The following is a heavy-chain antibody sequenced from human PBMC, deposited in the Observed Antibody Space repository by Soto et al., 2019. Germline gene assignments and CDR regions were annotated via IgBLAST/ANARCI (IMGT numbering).Heavy chain of an antibody. D-gene: IGHD6-19*01. CDR2: ISSGDAFT. CDR1: GFNFRNYA. Sequence: EVQLLESGGGLVQPGGSLRLSCAASGFNFRNYAMSWVRQAPGKGLEWVSTISSGDAFTYYADSVKGRFTICRDYSKSTLYLQMNTLRAEDTAVYYCAKDRQDSSFSWGQGTLVTVSS. CDR3: AKDRQDSSFS. J-gene: IGHJ5*02. V-gene: IGHV3-23*01.